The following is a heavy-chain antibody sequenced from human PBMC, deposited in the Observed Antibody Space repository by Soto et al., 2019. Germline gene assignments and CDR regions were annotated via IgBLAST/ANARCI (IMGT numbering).Heavy chain of an antibody. Sequence: PSETLSLTCTVSGGSISSGGYYWSWIRQHPGKGLEWIGYIYYSGSTYYNPSLKSRVTISVDTSKNQFSLKLSSVTAADTAGYYWARSLSGYYASSGSLGAVDIWGKRTIVTV. CDR3: ARSLSGYYASSGSLGAVDI. D-gene: IGHD3-22*01. CDR2: IYYSGST. J-gene: IGHJ3*02. CDR1: GGSISSGGYY. V-gene: IGHV4-31*03.